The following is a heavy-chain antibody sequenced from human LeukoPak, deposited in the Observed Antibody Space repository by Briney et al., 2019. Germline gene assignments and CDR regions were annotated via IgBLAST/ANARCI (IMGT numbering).Heavy chain of an antibody. CDR3: ARRLEYSGSKGVFDY. CDR1: GFTFTTYA. Sequence: GGSLRLSCSASGFTFTTYAMHWVRQAPGKGLQYVSAIGGYGGSTNYADSVKGRFTISRDNSKNTLYLQMSSLRPEDTAVYYCARRLEYSGSKGVFDYWGQGTLVTVSS. V-gene: IGHV3-64D*06. J-gene: IGHJ4*02. CDR2: IGGYGGST. D-gene: IGHD1-26*01.